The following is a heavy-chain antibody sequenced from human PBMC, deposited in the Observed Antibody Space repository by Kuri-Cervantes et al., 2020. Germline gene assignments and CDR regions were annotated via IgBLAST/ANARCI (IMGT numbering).Heavy chain of an antibody. J-gene: IGHJ6*02. CDR1: GFIFGSYA. V-gene: IGHV3-30-3*01. D-gene: IGHD1-26*01. CDR3: ARDRSPRVGATRRFRCGMDV. CDR2: ISYDGSNK. Sequence: SCAAAGFIFGSYAMHWVRQAPGKGLEWVAVISYDGSNKYYADSVKGRFTISRDNSKNTLYLQMNSLRAEDTAVYYCARDRSPRVGATRRFRCGMDVWGQGTTVTVSS.